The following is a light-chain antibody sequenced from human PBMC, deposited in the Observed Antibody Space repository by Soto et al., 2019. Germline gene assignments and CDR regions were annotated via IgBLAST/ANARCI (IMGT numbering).Light chain of an antibody. CDR1: QSISSY. J-gene: IGKJ2*01. V-gene: IGKV1-39*01. Sequence: DIQMTQSPSSLSASVGDRVTITCRASQSISSYLNWYQQKPGKAPKLLIYAASSLQSGVPSRFSGSGSETDFTLTISSLQPEDFATYYFQQSYSTLYTFGQGTKLESK. CDR3: QQSYSTLYT. CDR2: AAS.